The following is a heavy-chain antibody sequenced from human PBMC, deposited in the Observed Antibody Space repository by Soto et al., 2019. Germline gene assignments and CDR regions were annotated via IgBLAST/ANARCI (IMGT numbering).Heavy chain of an antibody. CDR2: ISGSGGST. D-gene: IGHD3-22*01. CDR3: AKAPKWLLDSDY. CDR1: GFTFSSYA. J-gene: IGHJ4*02. Sequence: SLRLSCAASGFTFSSYAMSCVRQAPGKGLEWVSAISGSGGSTYYADSVKGRFTISRDNSKNTLYLQMNSLRAEDTAVYYCAKAPKWLLDSDYWGQGTLVTVSS. V-gene: IGHV3-23*01.